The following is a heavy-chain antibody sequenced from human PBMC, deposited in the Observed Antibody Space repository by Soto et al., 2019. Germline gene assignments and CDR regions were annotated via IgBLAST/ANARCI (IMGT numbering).Heavy chain of an antibody. J-gene: IGHJ3*02. V-gene: IGHV5-51*01. Sequence: XESLKISCKGSGYSFTSYWIGWVRQMPGKGLEWMGIIYPGDSDTRYSPSFQGQVTISADKSISTAYLQWSSLKASDTAMYYCASQAYYYDSSGYPNAFDIWGQGTMVTVSS. CDR3: ASQAYYYDSSGYPNAFDI. D-gene: IGHD3-22*01. CDR2: IYPGDSDT. CDR1: GYSFTSYW.